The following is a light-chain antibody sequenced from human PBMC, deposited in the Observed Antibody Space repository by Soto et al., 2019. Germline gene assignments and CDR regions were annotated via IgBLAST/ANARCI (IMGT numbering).Light chain of an antibody. V-gene: IGKV1-5*03. Sequence: DIRMNQSPSAVSASVGDRVTITCQASQDISTYLNWYQQKPGKAPKLLIYKASSLASGVPSRFSGSGSGTEFTLTISSLQPDDFATYYCQQYNIYSTFGQGTRLEI. CDR3: QQYNIYST. CDR2: KAS. J-gene: IGKJ5*01. CDR1: QDISTY.